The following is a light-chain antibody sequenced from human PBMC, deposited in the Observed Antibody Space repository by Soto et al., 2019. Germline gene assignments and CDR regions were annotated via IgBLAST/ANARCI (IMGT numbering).Light chain of an antibody. Sequence: DVVMTQTPLSLSVPPGQPASISCKSSQSLLHITGETFLFWYLQKPGQSPQLLIYEVSTRVSGVPDRFSGSASGTDFTLEISRVETDDVGIYYCMQRTQLPPTFGQGTRLGIE. J-gene: IGKJ5*01. CDR3: MQRTQLPPT. CDR1: QSLLHITGETF. V-gene: IGKV2D-29*02. CDR2: EVS.